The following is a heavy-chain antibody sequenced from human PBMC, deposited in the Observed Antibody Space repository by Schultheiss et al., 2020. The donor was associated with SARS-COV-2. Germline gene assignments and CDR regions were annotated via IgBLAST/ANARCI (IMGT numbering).Heavy chain of an antibody. Sequence: GGSLRLSCKGSGYSFTSYWIGWVRQMPGKGLEWMGIIYPGDSDTRYSPSFQGQVTISADKSISTAYMELSRLRSDDTAVYYCARGGGSSWPDYWGQGTLVTVSS. CDR2: IYPGDSDT. CDR3: ARGGGSSWPDY. D-gene: IGHD6-13*01. CDR1: GYSFTSYW. V-gene: IGHV5-51*01. J-gene: IGHJ4*02.